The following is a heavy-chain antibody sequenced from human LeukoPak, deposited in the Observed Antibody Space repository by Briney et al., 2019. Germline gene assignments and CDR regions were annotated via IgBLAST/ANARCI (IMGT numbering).Heavy chain of an antibody. D-gene: IGHD6-13*01. CDR1: GFTFSSYE. CDR3: ARDVSSSLDY. J-gene: IGHJ4*02. V-gene: IGHV3-48*03. Sequence: GGSLRLSCAASGFTFSSYEMNWVRQAPGKGLEWVSYISSSGSTIYYADSVKGRFTISRDNAKNSLYLQRNSLRAEDTAVYYCARDVSSSLDYWGQGTLVTVSS. CDR2: ISSSGSTI.